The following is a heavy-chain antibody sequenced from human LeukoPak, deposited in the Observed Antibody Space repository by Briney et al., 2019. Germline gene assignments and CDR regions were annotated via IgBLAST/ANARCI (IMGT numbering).Heavy chain of an antibody. CDR3: ARPTGTPPEFDY. D-gene: IGHD1-1*01. V-gene: IGHV3-21*01. CDR2: ISSSSSYI. J-gene: IGHJ4*02. CDR1: GFTFSSYS. Sequence: GGSLRLSCAASGFTFSSYSMNWVRQAPGKGLEWVSSISSSSSYIYYADSVKGRFTTSRDNAKNSLYLQMNSLRAEDTAVYYCARPTGTPPEFDYWGQGTLVTLSS.